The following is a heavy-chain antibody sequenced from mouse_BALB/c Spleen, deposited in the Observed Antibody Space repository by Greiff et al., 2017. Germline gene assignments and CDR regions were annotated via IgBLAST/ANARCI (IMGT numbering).Heavy chain of an antibody. CDR2: INPSNGRT. V-gene: IGHV1S81*02. CDR3: ARSGNYSYAMDY. CDR1: GYTFTSYW. Sequence: VQLQQPGAELVKPGASVKLSCKASGYTFTSYWMHWVKQRPGQGLEWIGEINPSNGRTNYNEKFKSKATLTVDKSSSTAYMQLSSLTSEDSAVYYCARSGNYSYAMDYWGQGTSVTVSS. J-gene: IGHJ4*01. D-gene: IGHD2-1*01.